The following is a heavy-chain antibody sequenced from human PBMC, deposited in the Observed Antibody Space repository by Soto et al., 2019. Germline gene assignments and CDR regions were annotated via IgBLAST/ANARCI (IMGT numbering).Heavy chain of an antibody. V-gene: IGHV1-69*13. Sequence: SVKGSCKASGGTFSSYAISWVRQAPGQGREWMGVIIPIFGTANYAQKFQGRVTITADESTSTAYMELSSLRSADTAVYYCAVVGATTLYYYYGMEVWGQGTTVTFSS. CDR2: IIPIFGTA. D-gene: IGHD1-26*01. J-gene: IGHJ6*01. CDR1: GGTFSSYA. CDR3: AVVGATTLYYYYGMEV.